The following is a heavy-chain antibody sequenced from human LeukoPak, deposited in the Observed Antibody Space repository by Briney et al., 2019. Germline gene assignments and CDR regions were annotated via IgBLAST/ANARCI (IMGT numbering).Heavy chain of an antibody. D-gene: IGHD6-13*01. CDR2: IYYSGST. J-gene: IGHJ4*02. CDR3: AGGDIAAAGTFDY. V-gene: IGHV4-30-4*02. Sequence: SETLSLTCTVSGGSISSGDYYWSWIRQPPGKGLEWIGYIYYSGSTYYNPSLKSRVTISVDTSKNQSSLKLSSVTAADTAVYYCAGGDIAAAGTFDYWGQGTLVTVSS. CDR1: GGSISSGDYY.